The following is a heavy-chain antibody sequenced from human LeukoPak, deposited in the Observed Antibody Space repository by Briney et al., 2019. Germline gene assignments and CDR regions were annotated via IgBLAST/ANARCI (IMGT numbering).Heavy chain of an antibody. CDR2: ISYDGSNK. D-gene: IGHD2-2*01. Sequence: GRALRLSCVASGFTFSGFAIHWVRQAPGKGLEWVAVISYDGSNKYYADSVKGRFTISRDNSKNTLYLQMNSLRGEDTAVYYCAREAAHCSKTSCYPSPLYYHGLDVWGQGTTVTVSS. CDR1: GFTFSGFA. CDR3: AREAAHCSKTSCYPSPLYYHGLDV. J-gene: IGHJ6*01. V-gene: IGHV3-30-3*01.